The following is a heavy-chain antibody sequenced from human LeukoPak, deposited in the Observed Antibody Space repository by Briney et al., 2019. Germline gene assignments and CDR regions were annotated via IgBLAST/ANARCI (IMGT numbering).Heavy chain of an antibody. V-gene: IGHV1-8*03. CDR1: GYTFTTYN. Sequence: GASVKVSCKASGYTFTTYNINWVRQASGQGLEYMGWINPNSANTGYAQKFQGRVTITRNTSISTAYMELSSLTSEDTAVYFCARALGAVAGPEDAFDIWGQGTMVTVSS. J-gene: IGHJ3*02. CDR3: ARALGAVAGPEDAFDI. D-gene: IGHD6-19*01. CDR2: INPNSANT.